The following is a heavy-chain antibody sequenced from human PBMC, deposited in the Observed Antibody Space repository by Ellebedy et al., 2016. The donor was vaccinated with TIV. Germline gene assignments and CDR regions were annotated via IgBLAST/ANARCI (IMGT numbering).Heavy chain of an antibody. CDR1: GFSFSSYA. Sequence: GESLKISCAASGFSFSSYAMSWVRQAPGKGLEWVSGIVGSGGSRYADSVKGRFTISRDNSKNTLYLQMNSLRAEDTAVYYCAKEGFIAAGSDAFDIWGQGTMVTVSS. CDR3: AKEGFIAAGSDAFDI. V-gene: IGHV3-23*01. CDR2: IVGSGGSR. D-gene: IGHD6-13*01. J-gene: IGHJ3*02.